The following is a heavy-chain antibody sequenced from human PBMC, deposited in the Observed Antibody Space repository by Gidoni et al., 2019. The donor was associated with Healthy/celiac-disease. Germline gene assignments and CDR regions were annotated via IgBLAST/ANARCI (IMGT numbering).Heavy chain of an antibody. CDR1: GYSFTSYW. CDR2: IYPGDSDT. V-gene: IGHV5-51*03. D-gene: IGHD3-22*01. CDR3: ARWEPYYDSSGLADY. Sequence: EVHLVQSGAEVKRPGESLTSSVRGSGYSFTSYWIGWVRQMPGKGLEWMGIIYPGDSDTRYSPSFQGQVTISADKSISTAYLQWSSLKASDTAMYYCARWEPYYDSSGLADYWGQGTLVTVSS. J-gene: IGHJ4*02.